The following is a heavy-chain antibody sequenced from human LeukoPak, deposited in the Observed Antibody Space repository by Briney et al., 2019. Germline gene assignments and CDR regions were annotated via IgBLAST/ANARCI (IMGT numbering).Heavy chain of an antibody. V-gene: IGHV4-39*01. Sequence: SETLSLTCTVSGGSIRSSYYYWGWIRQPPGKGLEWIGEINHSGSTNYNPSLKSRVTISVDTSKNQFSLKLSSVTAADTAVYYCARRDSSGAIDYWGQGTLVTVSS. J-gene: IGHJ4*02. CDR2: INHSGST. CDR3: ARRDSSGAIDY. CDR1: GGSIRSSYYY. D-gene: IGHD3-22*01.